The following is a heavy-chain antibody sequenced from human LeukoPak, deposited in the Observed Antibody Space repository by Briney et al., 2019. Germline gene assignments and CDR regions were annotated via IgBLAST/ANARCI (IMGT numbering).Heavy chain of an antibody. D-gene: IGHD3-3*01. CDR3: AKGIDFWSGYYDY. J-gene: IGHJ4*02. V-gene: IGHV3-30*18. CDR2: ISSDGSSK. CDR1: GFTFSSNA. Sequence: GRSLRLSCAASGFTFSSNAMHWVRQAPGKGLEWVASISSDGSSKYYADSVKGRFTISRDNSKNTLYLQMNSLRAEDTAVYYCAKGIDFWSGYYDYWDQGTLVTVSS.